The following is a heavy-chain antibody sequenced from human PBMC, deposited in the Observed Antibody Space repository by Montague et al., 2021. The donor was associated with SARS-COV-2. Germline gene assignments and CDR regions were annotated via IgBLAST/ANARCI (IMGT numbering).Heavy chain of an antibody. CDR3: VGDRDRSYWD. D-gene: IGHD1-26*01. V-gene: IGHV3-48*01. CDR1: RFTFSSNC. CDR2: ISNSGSAR. J-gene: IGHJ4*02. Sequence: SLRLSCAASRFTFSSNCMIWIRQTPGKGLEWVSAISNSGSARHYIGSVRGRFTIFRDNSENSLYLQMDNLRVEDTAIYYCVGDRDRSYWDWGQGTLVTVSS.